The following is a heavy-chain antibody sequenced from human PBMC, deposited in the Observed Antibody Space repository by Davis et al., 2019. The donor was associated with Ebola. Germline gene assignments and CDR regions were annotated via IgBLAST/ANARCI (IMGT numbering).Heavy chain of an antibody. Sequence: GESLKISCAASGFTFSSYGMHWVRQAPGKGLEWVAVIWYDGSNKYYADSVKGRFTISRDNSKNTLYLQMDSLRPDDTAVYYCARPVVRGVNWFDPWGQGTLVTVSS. D-gene: IGHD3-10*01. CDR3: ARPVVRGVNWFDP. V-gene: IGHV3-33*01. CDR2: IWYDGSNK. J-gene: IGHJ5*02. CDR1: GFTFSSYG.